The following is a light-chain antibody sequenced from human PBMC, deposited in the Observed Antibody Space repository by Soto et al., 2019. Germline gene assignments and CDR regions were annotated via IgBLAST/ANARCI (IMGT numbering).Light chain of an antibody. J-gene: IGLJ1*01. CDR3: SSYTSSSIPYV. CDR1: SSDFGGYNY. V-gene: IGLV2-14*01. Sequence: QSALTQPASVSGSPGQSITISCTGTSSDFGGYNYVSWYQQHPGKAPKLMIYDVSNRPSGVSNRFSGSKSGNTASLTIFGLQAEDEADYSCSSYTSSSIPYVFGTGTKVTVL. CDR2: DVS.